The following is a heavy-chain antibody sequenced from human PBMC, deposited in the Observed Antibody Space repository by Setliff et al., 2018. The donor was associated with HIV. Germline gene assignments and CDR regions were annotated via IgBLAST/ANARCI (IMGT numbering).Heavy chain of an antibody. J-gene: IGHJ4*02. V-gene: IGHV3-11*04. CDR2: ISSRGSTI. D-gene: IGHD3-22*01. Sequence: GGSLRLSCAASGFTFSDYYMSWIRQAPGKGLEWVSYISSRGSTIYYADSVKGRFTISRDNSKNTLYLQMNSLRAEDTAVYYCAKPRHYDSSGYYHYWGQGTLVTVSS. CDR3: AKPRHYDSSGYYHY. CDR1: GFTFSDYY.